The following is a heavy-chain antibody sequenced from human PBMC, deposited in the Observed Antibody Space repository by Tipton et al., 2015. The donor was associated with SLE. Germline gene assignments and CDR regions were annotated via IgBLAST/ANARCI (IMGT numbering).Heavy chain of an antibody. J-gene: IGHJ5*02. D-gene: IGHD2-2*01. CDR3: AGSISWSPNWFDP. CDR1: GGSISSSYY. V-gene: IGHV4-39*07. Sequence: TLSLTCTVSGGSISSSYYWGWIRQSPGKGLEWIGSISYTGSTYYNPSLKSRVTISVDTFKNQFSLRLSSVTAADTAGYYCAGSISWSPNWFDPWGLGTLVTVSS. CDR2: ISYTGST.